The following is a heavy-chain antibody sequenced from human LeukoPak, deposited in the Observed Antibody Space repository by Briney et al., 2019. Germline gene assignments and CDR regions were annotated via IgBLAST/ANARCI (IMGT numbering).Heavy chain of an antibody. V-gene: IGHV4-34*01. Sequence: PSETLSLTCAVYGGSFIDYYWSWIRQPPGKGLEWIGEINHSESTNHNPHIERRVTTTMDTSKNHFSLTRTAVTAADTATYFCARTRAFDLWGQGTMVTVSS. CDR2: INHSEST. CDR1: GGSFIDYY. J-gene: IGHJ3*01. CDR3: ARTRAFDL.